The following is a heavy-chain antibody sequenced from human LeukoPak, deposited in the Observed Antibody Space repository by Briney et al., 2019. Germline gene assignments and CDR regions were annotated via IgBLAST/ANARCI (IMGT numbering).Heavy chain of an antibody. CDR1: GYTFTGYY. J-gene: IGHJ6*03. Sequence: GASVKVSCKASGYTFTGYYMHWVRQAPGQGLEWMGWISAYNGNTNNAQKLQGRVTMTTDTSTSTAYMELRSLRSDDTAVYYCARDKGETYRILDYYYIDVWGKGTTVTVSS. D-gene: IGHD2-8*02. CDR2: ISAYNGNT. CDR3: ARDKGETYRILDYYYIDV. V-gene: IGHV1-18*04.